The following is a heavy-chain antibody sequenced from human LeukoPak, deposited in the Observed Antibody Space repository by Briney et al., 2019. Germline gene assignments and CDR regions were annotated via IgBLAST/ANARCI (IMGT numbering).Heavy chain of an antibody. D-gene: IGHD3-10*01. J-gene: IGHJ6*02. Sequence: TGGSLRLSCAASGFTFSSYWMSWVRQAPGKGLEWVANIKQDGSEKYYVDSVKGRFTISRDNASNSLYLQMNSLRAEDTAVYYCARDLDYGSGSYSLYYHYYYGMDVWGQGTTVTVSS. CDR2: IKQDGSEK. V-gene: IGHV3-7*01. CDR1: GFTFSSYW. CDR3: ARDLDYGSGSYSLYYHYYYGMDV.